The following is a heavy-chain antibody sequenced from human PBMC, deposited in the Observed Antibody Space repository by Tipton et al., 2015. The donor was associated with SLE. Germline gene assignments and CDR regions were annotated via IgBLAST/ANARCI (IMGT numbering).Heavy chain of an antibody. V-gene: IGHV4-34*01. D-gene: IGHD5-12*01. J-gene: IGHJ4*02. CDR2: FYYGKST. Sequence: TLSLTCDVYGGFLRDYFWSWIRQPPGKGLEWIGSFYYGKSTFYNPSLKSRVTISVDTSTNRLSLQLSSVTAADTALYYCARLISAYDCNFDYWGQGTLVTVSS. CDR1: GGFLRDYF. CDR3: ARLISAYDCNFDY.